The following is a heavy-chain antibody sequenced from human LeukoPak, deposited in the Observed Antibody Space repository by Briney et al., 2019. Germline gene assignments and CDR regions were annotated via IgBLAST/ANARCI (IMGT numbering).Heavy chain of an antibody. CDR2: IYTSGST. D-gene: IGHD3-10*01. Sequence: SETLSLTCTVSGGSISSYYWSWIRQPAGKGLEWIGRIYTSGSTNYNPSLKSRVTMSVDTSKNQFFLKLSSVTAADTAVYYCASNLYGSGNYFAYWGEGTLVTVS. V-gene: IGHV4-4*07. CDR1: GGSISSYY. J-gene: IGHJ4*02. CDR3: ASNLYGSGNYFAY.